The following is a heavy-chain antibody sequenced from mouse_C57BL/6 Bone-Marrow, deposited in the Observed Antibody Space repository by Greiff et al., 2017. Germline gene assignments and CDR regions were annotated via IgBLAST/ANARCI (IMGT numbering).Heavy chain of an antibody. CDR3: ARNQHYYGSSYPYYAMDY. V-gene: IGHV2-2*01. CDR1: GFSLTSYG. D-gene: IGHD1-1*01. J-gene: IGHJ4*01. Sequence: QVQLKESGPGLVQPSQSLSITCTVSGFSLTSYGVHWVRQSPGKGLEWLGVLWSGGSTDYNAAFISRLSISKDNSKSQVFFKMNSLQADDTAIYYCARNQHYYGSSYPYYAMDYWGQGTSVTVSS. CDR2: LWSGGST.